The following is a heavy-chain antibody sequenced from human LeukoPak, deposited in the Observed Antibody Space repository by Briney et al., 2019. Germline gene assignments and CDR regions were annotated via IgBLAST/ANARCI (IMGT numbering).Heavy chain of an antibody. CDR2: IYPGDSDT. J-gene: IGHJ3*02. D-gene: IGHD3-22*01. CDR1: GSSFTSYW. Sequence: HGESLKISCKGSGSSFTSYWIGWVRQLPGKGLEWMGIIYPGDSDTRYSPSFQGQVTISADKSISTAYLQWSSLKASDTAMYYCASSYDSSGYYYVDDAFDIWGQGTMVTVSS. CDR3: ASSYDSSGYYYVDDAFDI. V-gene: IGHV5-51*01.